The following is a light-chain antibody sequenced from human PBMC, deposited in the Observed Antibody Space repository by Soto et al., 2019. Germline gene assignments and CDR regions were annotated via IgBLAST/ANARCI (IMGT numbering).Light chain of an antibody. V-gene: IGKV1-27*01. J-gene: IGKJ1*01. Sequence: DIEMTQSPSSLSASVGDRVTITCRASQGISNYLAWYQQRPGKVPKLLIYAASTLQSGVPSRFSGSGSGTDFTLTISSLQPEDVATYYCQTYDRAPWTFGQGTEVEIK. CDR1: QGISNY. CDR2: AAS. CDR3: QTYDRAPWT.